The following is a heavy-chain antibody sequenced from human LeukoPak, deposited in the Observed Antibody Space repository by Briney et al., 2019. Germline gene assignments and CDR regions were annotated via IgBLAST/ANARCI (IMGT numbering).Heavy chain of an antibody. Sequence: SETLSLTCTVSGGSISSYYWSWIRQPPGRGLEWIGYIYYSGSTNYNPSLKSRVTISVDTSKNQFSLKLSSVTAADTAVYYCATGGPDYGGRSIDYWGQGTLVTVSS. D-gene: IGHD4-23*01. CDR3: ATGGPDYGGRSIDY. J-gene: IGHJ4*02. V-gene: IGHV4-59*08. CDR2: IYYSGST. CDR1: GGSISSYY.